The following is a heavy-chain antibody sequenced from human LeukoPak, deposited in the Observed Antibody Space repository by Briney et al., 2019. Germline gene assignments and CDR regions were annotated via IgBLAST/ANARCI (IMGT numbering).Heavy chain of an antibody. J-gene: IGHJ4*02. Sequence: SETLSLTCTVSGGSFRSDSYYWGWIRQPPGQGLEWMVNIYYSGSTYYNPSLKSRVTIFVDTSKNQFSLKLTSVTDADTAVYYCARHRGYSGYELDYWGQGTLVTVSS. CDR1: GGSFRSDSYY. CDR3: ARHRGYSGYELDY. CDR2: IYYSGST. D-gene: IGHD5-12*01. V-gene: IGHV4-39*01.